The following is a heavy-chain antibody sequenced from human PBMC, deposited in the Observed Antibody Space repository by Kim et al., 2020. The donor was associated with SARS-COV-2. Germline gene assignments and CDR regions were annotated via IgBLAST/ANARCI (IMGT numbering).Heavy chain of an antibody. V-gene: IGHV4-34*01. CDR3: ARLPPAGPLQFLEWLPIMRGMDV. J-gene: IGHJ6*02. CDR1: GGSFSGYY. CDR2: INHSGST. Sequence: SETLSLTCAVYGGSFSGYYWSWIRQPPGKGLEWIGEINHSGSTNYNPSLKSRVTISVDTSKNQFSLKLSSVTAADTAVYYCARLPPAGPLQFLEWLPIMRGMDVWGQGTTVTVSS. D-gene: IGHD3-3*01.